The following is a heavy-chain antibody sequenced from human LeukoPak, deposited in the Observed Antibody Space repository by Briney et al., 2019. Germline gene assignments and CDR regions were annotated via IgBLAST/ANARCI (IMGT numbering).Heavy chain of an antibody. CDR2: INWNGDST. CDR3: ASEIIFGSFDY. V-gene: IGHV3-20*04. D-gene: IGHD3-3*01. Sequence: PGGSLRLSCAASGFTFDDYGMTWVRQAPGKGLEWVASINWNGDSTIYADSVKGRFTISRDNSKNTLYLQMNSLRAEDTAVYYCASEIIFGSFDYWGQGTLVTVPS. J-gene: IGHJ4*02. CDR1: GFTFDDYG.